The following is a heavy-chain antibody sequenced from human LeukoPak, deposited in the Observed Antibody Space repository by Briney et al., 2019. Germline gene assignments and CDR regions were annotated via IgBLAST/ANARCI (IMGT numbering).Heavy chain of an antibody. Sequence: GGSLRLSCAASGFTFSSYGMHWVRQAPGKGLEWVAFIRFTISRDNSKNTLYLQMNSLRAEDTAVYYCAKDTYSSSSVIDYWGQGTLVTVSS. CDR3: AKDTYSSSSVIDY. J-gene: IGHJ4*02. V-gene: IGHV3-30*02. D-gene: IGHD6-6*01. CDR1: GFTFSSYG.